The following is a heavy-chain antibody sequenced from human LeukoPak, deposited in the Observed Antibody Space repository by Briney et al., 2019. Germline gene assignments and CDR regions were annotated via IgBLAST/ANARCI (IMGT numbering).Heavy chain of an antibody. CDR2: INTNAGNP. J-gene: IGHJ5*02. V-gene: IGHV7-4-1*02. D-gene: IGHD4-23*01. Sequence: ASVKVSCKASGYTFTSYGISWVRQAPGQGLEWMGRINTNAGNPTYAQGFTGRFVFSLDTSVSTAYLQISSLKAEDTAVYYCARHHRVYGGNWFDPWGQGTLVTVSS. CDR3: ARHHRVYGGNWFDP. CDR1: GYTFTSYG.